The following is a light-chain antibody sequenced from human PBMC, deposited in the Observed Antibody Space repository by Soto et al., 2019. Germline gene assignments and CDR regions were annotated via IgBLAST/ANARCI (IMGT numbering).Light chain of an antibody. CDR3: ATSDDSLNGVV. CDR2: SNN. CDR1: SFNVGGNT. V-gene: IGLV1-44*01. Sequence: QSVLTQPPSASGTPGQRVTISCSGSSFNVGGNTVNWYQQVTGTDPKFLINSNNQRPSGVPDRFSGSKSGTSASLAISGLQSEDEADYYCATSDDSLNGVVFGGGTKLTVL. J-gene: IGLJ2*01.